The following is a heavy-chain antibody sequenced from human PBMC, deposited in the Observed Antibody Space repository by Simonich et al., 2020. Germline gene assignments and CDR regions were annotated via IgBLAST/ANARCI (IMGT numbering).Heavy chain of an antibody. Sequence: QVQLVQSGAEVKKPGASVKVSCKASGYTFTGYYMHWVRQAPGQGLEWMGRNKPNMGGTNYAQKFQGRVTMTRDTSISTADMELSRLRSDDTAVYYCASGWDWGFSHMSDYWGQGTLVTVSS. CDR1: GYTFTGYY. D-gene: IGHD7-27*01. CDR3: ASGWDWGFSHMSDY. CDR2: NKPNMGGT. J-gene: IGHJ4*02. V-gene: IGHV1-2*06.